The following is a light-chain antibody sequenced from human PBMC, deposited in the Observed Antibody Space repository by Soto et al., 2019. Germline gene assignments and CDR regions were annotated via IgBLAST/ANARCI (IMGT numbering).Light chain of an antibody. CDR2: EVS. CDR1: SSDVGGYNY. V-gene: IGLV2-14*01. Sequence: QSVLTQPASVSGSPGQSITISCTGTSSDVGGYNYVSWYQQHPAKAPKRVIYEVSNRPSGVSNRFSGSKSGNTASLIISGLQAEHEADYYCSSYTSSSTYVFGTGSKVTV. CDR3: SSYTSSSTYV. J-gene: IGLJ1*01.